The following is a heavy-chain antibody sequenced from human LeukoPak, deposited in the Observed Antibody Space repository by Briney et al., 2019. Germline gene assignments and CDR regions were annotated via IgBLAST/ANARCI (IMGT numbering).Heavy chain of an antibody. CDR2: INHSGST. D-gene: IGHD2-15*01. V-gene: IGHV4-34*01. CDR3: ARSGFGYCSGGSCLRLDY. CDR1: GGSFSGYY. J-gene: IGHJ4*02. Sequence: SETLSLTCAVYGGSFSGYYWSWIRQPPGKGLEWIGEINHSGSTNYNPSLTRRVTISVDTSKNQFSLKLSSVTAADTAVYYCARSGFGYCSGGSCLRLDYWGQGTLVTVSS.